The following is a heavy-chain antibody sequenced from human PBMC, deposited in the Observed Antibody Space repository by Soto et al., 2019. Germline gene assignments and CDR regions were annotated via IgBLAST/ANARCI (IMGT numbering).Heavy chain of an antibody. CDR2: INFAGQST. CDR1: GLNFGGHE. D-gene: IGHD1-1*01. CDR3: VVDPNWEWGY. J-gene: IGHJ4*02. Sequence: PGGPLSLPCVASGLNFGGHEMNWVRQTPGKGLEWVSNINFAGQSTSYADAVRGRFTISRDNSQNTLYLQMNNLGAEDTAVYYCVVDPNWEWGYWGPGTLVTVSS. V-gene: IGHV3-23*01.